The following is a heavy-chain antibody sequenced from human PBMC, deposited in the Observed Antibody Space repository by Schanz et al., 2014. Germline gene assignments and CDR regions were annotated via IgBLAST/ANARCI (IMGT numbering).Heavy chain of an antibody. Sequence: QVQLVQSGAEVKKPGASVKVSCKASGYSFISHAIHWVRQAPGQRLEWMGWINAANGNTRYSQKFQGRVTITRDTSASTAYMELSSLRSEDTAVYYCARGRGCTGGSCYSWFDLWGQGTLVTVAS. D-gene: IGHD2-15*01. CDR1: GYSFISHA. CDR3: ARGRGCTGGSCYSWFDL. V-gene: IGHV1-3*01. J-gene: IGHJ5*02. CDR2: INAANGNT.